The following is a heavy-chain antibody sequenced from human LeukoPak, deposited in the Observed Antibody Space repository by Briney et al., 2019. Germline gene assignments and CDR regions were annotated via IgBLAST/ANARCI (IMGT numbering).Heavy chain of an antibody. D-gene: IGHD3-3*01. CDR3: ARGGRFWSGYSDFDY. V-gene: IGHV4-34*01. J-gene: IGHJ4*02. CDR1: GGSFSGYY. Sequence: PSAALSLPCAVFGGSFSGYYWSWIRQPPGKGLEWIGEVNHSGSTNYNPSLKSRVTISVDTSKNQFSLKLSSVTAADTAVYYCARGGRFWSGYSDFDYWGQGTLVTVSS. CDR2: VNHSGST.